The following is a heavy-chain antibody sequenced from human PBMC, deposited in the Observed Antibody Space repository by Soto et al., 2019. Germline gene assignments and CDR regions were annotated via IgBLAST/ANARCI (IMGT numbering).Heavy chain of an antibody. D-gene: IGHD2-21*01. CDR1: GFTFTSNW. CDR3: VREIASRL. J-gene: IGHJ6*04. V-gene: IGHV3-7*01. Sequence: EVQVVEYGGGLLPPGGSLRLSCAASGFTFTSNWMTWVRQAPGRGLERVANINKDGSEKSYVDSVKGRLTISRDNAKSSLYLHMNSLRADDTAVYYCVREIASRLWGKGTTVIVSS. CDR2: INKDGSEK.